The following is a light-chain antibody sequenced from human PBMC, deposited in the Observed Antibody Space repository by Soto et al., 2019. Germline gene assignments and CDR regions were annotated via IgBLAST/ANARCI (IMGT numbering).Light chain of an antibody. Sequence: EIVLMQSPGTLSLSPGERATLSCRASQTLRRTYIAWYQQKPGQAPRLLIYGASTRVTGIPARFSGSGSGTEFTLTISSLQSEDFAVYYCQQYKNGWTFGQGTKVDI. CDR1: QTLRRT. CDR3: QQYKNGWT. J-gene: IGKJ1*01. V-gene: IGKV3-15*01. CDR2: GAS.